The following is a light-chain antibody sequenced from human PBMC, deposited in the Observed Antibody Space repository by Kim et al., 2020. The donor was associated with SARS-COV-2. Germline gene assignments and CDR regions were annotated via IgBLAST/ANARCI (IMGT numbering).Light chain of an antibody. V-gene: IGKV1-8*01. CDR2: AAS. CDR1: QGISSY. CDR3: QQYYNYPWT. Sequence: AIRITQSPSSLSASIGDRVTITCRASQGISSYLAWYQQKPGTAPKLLIYAASTLQSWVPSRFSGSGSGTDFTLTIGCLQSEDFATYYCQQYYNYPWTFGQGTKVDIK. J-gene: IGKJ1*01.